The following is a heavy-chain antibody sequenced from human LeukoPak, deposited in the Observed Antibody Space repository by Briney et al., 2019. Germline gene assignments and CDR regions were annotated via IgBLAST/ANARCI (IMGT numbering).Heavy chain of an antibody. J-gene: IGHJ4*02. D-gene: IGHD2-2*01. CDR1: GFTFSSYA. CDR2: ISYDGSNK. V-gene: IGHV3-30*04. Sequence: QSGGSLRLSCAASGFTFSSYAMHWVRQAPGKGLEWVAVISYDGSNKYYADSVKGRFTISRDNSKNTLYLQMNSLRPEDTAVYYCARGAAATIDYWGQGTLVTVSS. CDR3: ARGAAATIDY.